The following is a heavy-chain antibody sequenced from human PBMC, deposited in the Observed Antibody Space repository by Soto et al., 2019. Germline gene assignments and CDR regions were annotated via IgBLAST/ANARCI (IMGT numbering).Heavy chain of an antibody. CDR3: ARRYCSGGSCYYGY. D-gene: IGHD2-15*01. CDR1: GGSISSGDYY. J-gene: IGHJ4*02. CDR2: IYYSGST. V-gene: IGHV4-39*01. Sequence: SETLSLTCSVSGGSISSGDYYWNWIRQPPGKGLEWIGHIYYSGSTYYNPSLKSRVTISVDTSKNQFSLKLSSVTAADTAVYYCARRYCSGGSCYYGYWGQGTLVTVSS.